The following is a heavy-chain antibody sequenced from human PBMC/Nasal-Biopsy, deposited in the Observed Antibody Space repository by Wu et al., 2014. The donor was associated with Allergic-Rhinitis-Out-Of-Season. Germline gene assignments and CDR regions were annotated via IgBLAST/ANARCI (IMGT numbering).Heavy chain of an antibody. V-gene: IGHV1-18*04. CDR2: ISTYNGKT. Sequence: VKVSCKATGYTFTTNGVTWVRQALQQGLEWVGWISTYNGKTEYAQNFQGRITMTTDISTSTAYMELRSLRSDDTAVYYCARDLTRWSAAVAANFDYWGQGTLVTV. CDR3: ARDLTRWSAAVAANFDY. CDR1: GYTFTTNG. J-gene: IGHJ4*02. D-gene: IGHD2-15*01.